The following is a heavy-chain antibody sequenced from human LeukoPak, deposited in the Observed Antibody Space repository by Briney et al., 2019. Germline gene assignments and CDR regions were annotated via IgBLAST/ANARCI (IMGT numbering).Heavy chain of an antibody. D-gene: IGHD3-10*01. J-gene: IGHJ4*02. CDR3: ARANSGFYFDY. Sequence: GGSLRLSCTASGFTFSNYGMNWVRQAPGKGLEWVSYITSGSTIIYYADSVKGRFTISRDNATNSLYLQMNSLRAEDTAVYYCARANSGFYFDYWGQGTLITVSS. CDR1: GFTFSNYG. V-gene: IGHV3-48*04. CDR2: ITSGSTII.